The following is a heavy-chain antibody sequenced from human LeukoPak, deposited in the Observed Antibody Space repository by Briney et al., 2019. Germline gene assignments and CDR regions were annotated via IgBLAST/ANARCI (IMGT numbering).Heavy chain of an antibody. CDR2: ISSSGSTI. J-gene: IGHJ4*02. Sequence: PGGSLRLSCAASGFTSSDYYMSWIRQAPGKGLEWVSYISSSGSTIYYADSVKGRFTISRDNAKNSLYLQMNSLRAEDTAVYYCARAYFDWLSRQYYFDYWGQGTLVTVSS. CDR1: GFTSSDYY. D-gene: IGHD3-9*01. CDR3: ARAYFDWLSRQYYFDY. V-gene: IGHV3-11*01.